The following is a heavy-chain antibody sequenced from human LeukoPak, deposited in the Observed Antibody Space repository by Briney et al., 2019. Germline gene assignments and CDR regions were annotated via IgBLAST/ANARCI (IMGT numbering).Heavy chain of an antibody. V-gene: IGHV2-5*01. CDR2: LYWNDDK. D-gene: IGHD3-3*01. CDR1: GFALSTRGVG. J-gene: IGHJ5*02. CDR3: ACRYYDFWSGYSNWFDP. Sequence: SGPTLAKPTQILTLTCTFSGFALSTRGVGVGWIRQPPGLSLEWLALLYWNDDKRYRPPLKSGLTNNKDTSKNQVVLTMTNMDPVDTATYYCACRYYDFWSGYSNWFDPWGQGTLVTVP.